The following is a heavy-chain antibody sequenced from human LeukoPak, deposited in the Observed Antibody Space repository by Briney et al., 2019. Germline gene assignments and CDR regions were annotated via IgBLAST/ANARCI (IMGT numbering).Heavy chain of an antibody. D-gene: IGHD3-10*01. Sequence: GRSLRLSCAASGFTFNSYAMHWVRQAPGKGLEWVAVISYDGSNKYYADSVKGRFTISRDNSKNTLYLQMNSLRAEDTAVYYCARAQSYYYGSGSYLVYWGQGTLVTVSS. CDR3: ARAQSYYYGSGSYLVY. CDR1: GFTFNSYA. V-gene: IGHV3-30-3*01. CDR2: ISYDGSNK. J-gene: IGHJ4*02.